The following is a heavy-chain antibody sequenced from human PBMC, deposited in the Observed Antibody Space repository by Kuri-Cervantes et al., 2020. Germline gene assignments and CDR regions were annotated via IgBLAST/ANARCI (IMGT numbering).Heavy chain of an antibody. J-gene: IGHJ5*02. CDR3: ASEGRGNWFDP. Sequence: SETLSLTCAVYGGSFSGHYWSWIRHPPGKGLEWIGEINHSGSTNYNPSLKSRVTISADRSKNQFSLQLSSVTAADTAVYYCASEGRGNWFDPWGQGTLVTVSS. CDR2: INHSGST. D-gene: IGHD1-26*01. V-gene: IGHV4-34*01. CDR1: GGSFSGHY.